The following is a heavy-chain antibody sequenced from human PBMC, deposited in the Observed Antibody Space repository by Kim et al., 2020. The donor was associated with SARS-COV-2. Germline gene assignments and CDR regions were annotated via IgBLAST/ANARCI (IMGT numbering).Heavy chain of an antibody. CDR2: IYYSGST. CDR1: GGSISSSSYY. CDR3: ARHPAYDILTGYGLLLDY. Sequence: SETLSLTCTVSGGSISSSSYYWGWIRQPPGKGLEWIGSIYYSGSTYYNPSLNSRVTISVDKSKNQFSLKLSSVTAADTAVYYCARHPAYDILTGYGLLLDYWGPGTLVTVSS. J-gene: IGHJ4*02. D-gene: IGHD3-9*01. V-gene: IGHV4-39*01.